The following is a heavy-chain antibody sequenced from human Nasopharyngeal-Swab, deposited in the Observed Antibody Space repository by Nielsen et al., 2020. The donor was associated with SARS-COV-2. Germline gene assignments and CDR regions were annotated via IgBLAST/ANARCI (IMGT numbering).Heavy chain of an antibody. CDR1: GGTFSSYA. Sequence: SVKVSCKASGGTFSSYAISWVRQAPGQGLEWMGGIIPILGIANYAQKFQGRVTITADKSTSTAYMELSSLRSEDTAVYYCARDRGSGSYEDWGQGTLVTVSS. CDR3: ARDRGSGSYED. J-gene: IGHJ4*02. D-gene: IGHD3-10*01. CDR2: IIPILGIA. V-gene: IGHV1-69*10.